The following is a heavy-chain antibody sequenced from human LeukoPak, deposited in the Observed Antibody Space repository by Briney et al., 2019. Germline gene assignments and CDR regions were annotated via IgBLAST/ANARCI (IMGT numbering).Heavy chain of an antibody. J-gene: IGHJ3*02. CDR1: TFTLSNAW. Sequence: GGSLRLSCAASTFTLSNAWMSWVRQAPGKGLEWVGRIKSKSDGGTTDYAAPVKGRFTISRDDSKNTLYRQMNSLKTEDTAVYYCTTAPRGYCSGGSCSYAFDIWGQGTMVTVSS. CDR2: IKSKSDGGTT. D-gene: IGHD2-15*01. V-gene: IGHV3-15*01. CDR3: TTAPRGYCSGGSCSYAFDI.